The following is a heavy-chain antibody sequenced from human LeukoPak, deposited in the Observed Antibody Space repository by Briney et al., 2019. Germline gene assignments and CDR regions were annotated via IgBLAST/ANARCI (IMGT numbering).Heavy chain of an antibody. CDR1: GFTFDDHG. CDR2: ISSSGSHI. Sequence: GGSLRLSCAASGFTFDDHGMSWVRQPQGKGVEWVSCISSSGSHIYSVDSVKGRFAISRDNAKNSLYLQMNSLRAEDTALYYCTRGCFGELLFDHWGQGTLVTVPS. J-gene: IGHJ4*02. D-gene: IGHD3-10*01. CDR3: TRGCFGELLFDH. V-gene: IGHV3-20*04.